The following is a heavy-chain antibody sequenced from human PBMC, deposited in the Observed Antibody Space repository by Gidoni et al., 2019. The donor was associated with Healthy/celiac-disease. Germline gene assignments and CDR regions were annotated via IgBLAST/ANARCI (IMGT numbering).Heavy chain of an antibody. D-gene: IGHD6-13*01. J-gene: IGHJ4*02. CDR3: ARRSFGGSSWYDY. CDR2: IYYSGST. Sequence: QVQLQESGPGLVKPSETLSLTCTVSGGSISSYYWSWIRQPPGKGLEWIGYIYYSGSTNYNPSLKSRVTISVDTSKNQFSLKLSSVTAADTAVYYCARRSFGGSSWYDYWGQGTLVTVSS. V-gene: IGHV4-59*08. CDR1: GGSISSYY.